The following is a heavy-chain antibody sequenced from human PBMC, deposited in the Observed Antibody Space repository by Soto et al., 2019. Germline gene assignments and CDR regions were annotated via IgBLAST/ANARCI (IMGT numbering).Heavy chain of an antibody. J-gene: IGHJ5*02. Sequence: EEQLVESGGGQVQPGGSLRLSCAASGFTVSSNYMSWVRQAPGRGLEWVSTIWSGGTTYYADSVKGRFTISRDDSKNTLYLQMNSLRAEDTALYYCARESGFFAPWGQGTLVTVSS. CDR2: IWSGGTT. CDR3: ARESGFFAP. CDR1: GFTVSSNY. V-gene: IGHV3-66*01.